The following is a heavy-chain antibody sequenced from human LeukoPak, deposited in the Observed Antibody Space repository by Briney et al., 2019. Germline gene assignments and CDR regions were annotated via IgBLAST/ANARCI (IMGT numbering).Heavy chain of an antibody. CDR3: ARDQRTYYYDSSGQSHFDY. J-gene: IGHJ4*02. V-gene: IGHV1-69*13. CDR2: IIPIFGTA. Sequence: SVKVSCKASGYTFTGYYMHWVRQAPGQGLEWMGGIIPIFGTANYAQKFQGRVTITADESTSTAYMELSSLRSEDTAVYYCARDQRTYYYDSSGQSHFDYWGQGTLVTVSS. D-gene: IGHD3-22*01. CDR1: GYTFTGYY.